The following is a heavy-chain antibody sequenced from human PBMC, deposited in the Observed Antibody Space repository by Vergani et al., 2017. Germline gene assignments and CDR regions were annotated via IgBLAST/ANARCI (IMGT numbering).Heavy chain of an antibody. CDR3: ARGIGIAAPFGGDYYGMDV. D-gene: IGHD6-13*01. CDR1: GFTFSSYG. Sequence: QVQLVESGGGVVQPGRSLRLSCAASGFTFSSYGMHWVRQAPGKGLEWVAVIWYDGRNKYYADSVKGRFTISRDNSKNTLYLQMNSLRAEDTAVYYCARGIGIAAPFGGDYYGMDVWGQGTTVTVSS. V-gene: IGHV3-33*01. J-gene: IGHJ6*02. CDR2: IWYDGRNK.